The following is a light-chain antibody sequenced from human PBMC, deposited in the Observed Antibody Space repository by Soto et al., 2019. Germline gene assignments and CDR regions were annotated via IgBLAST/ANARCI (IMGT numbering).Light chain of an antibody. V-gene: IGKV4-1*01. CDR2: WSS. CDR3: HQHYDLPT. J-gene: IGKJ5*01. Sequence: DIVMTQSPDSLAVSLGERATIKCKSSQTVLSSSNNRNYLVWYQQKSGQPPILLIYWSSTRASGVPDRFTGSGSGTDFTLTISNIQAEDVGIYYCHQHYDLPTFGQGTRLEL. CDR1: QTVLSSSNNRNY.